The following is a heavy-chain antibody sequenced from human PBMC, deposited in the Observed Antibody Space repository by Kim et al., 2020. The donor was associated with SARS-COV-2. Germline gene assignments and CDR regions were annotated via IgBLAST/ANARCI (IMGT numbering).Heavy chain of an antibody. CDR2: ISSSGSDK. Sequence: GGSLRLSCAASGFTFSVSGFTFSDYYMNWIRQAPGQGLEWVSYISSSGSDKYYADSVKGRFTISRDNAKNSLYLQMNSLRVEDTAVYYCARDRGGWYFDLWGRGTPVTVSS. J-gene: IGHJ2*01. CDR3: ARDRGGWYFDL. CDR1: GFTFSVSGFTFSDYY. D-gene: IGHD3-10*01. V-gene: IGHV3-11*01.